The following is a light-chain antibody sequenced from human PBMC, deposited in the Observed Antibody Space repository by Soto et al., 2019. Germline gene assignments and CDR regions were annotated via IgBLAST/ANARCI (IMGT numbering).Light chain of an antibody. V-gene: IGLV1-47*01. CDR1: SSNIGSNY. CDR3: AAWDDSLSGVV. J-gene: IGLJ2*01. Sequence: QSVLTQPPSASGAPGQRVTISCSGSSSNIGSNYVYWYQQLPGSAPKLLIYNRNQRPSGVPDRFSASKSGTSASLAISGLRSEDEADYHCAAWDDSLSGVVFGGGTQLTLL. CDR2: NRN.